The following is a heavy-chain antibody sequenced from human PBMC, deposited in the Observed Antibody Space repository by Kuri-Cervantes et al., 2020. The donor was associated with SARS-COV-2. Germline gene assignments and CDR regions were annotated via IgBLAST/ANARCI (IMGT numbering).Heavy chain of an antibody. CDR1: GGSISSYY. V-gene: IGHV4-59*12. CDR3: ARESAAGTPYFDY. D-gene: IGHD6-13*01. Sequence: SETLSLTCTASGGSISSYYWSWIRQPPGKGLEWIGYIYYSGSTNYNPSLKSRVTISVDTSKNQFSLKLSSVTAADTAVYYCARESAAGTPYFDYWGQGTLVTVSS. J-gene: IGHJ4*02. CDR2: IYYSGST.